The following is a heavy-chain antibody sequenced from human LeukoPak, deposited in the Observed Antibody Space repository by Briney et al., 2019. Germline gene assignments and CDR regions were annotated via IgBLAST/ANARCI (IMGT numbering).Heavy chain of an antibody. CDR1: GYTFSTYG. Sequence: ASVKVSCKASGYTFSTYGISWVRQPPGQGLEWMGWISAYHGNTNYAQKLQGRVTITTDKSKSTAYMELMSLRSDDTAVYYCGRKIVPAAKAGGYGMDVWGQGTTVTVSS. V-gene: IGHV1-18*01. CDR3: GRKIVPAAKAGGYGMDV. CDR2: ISAYHGNT. D-gene: IGHD2-2*01. J-gene: IGHJ6*02.